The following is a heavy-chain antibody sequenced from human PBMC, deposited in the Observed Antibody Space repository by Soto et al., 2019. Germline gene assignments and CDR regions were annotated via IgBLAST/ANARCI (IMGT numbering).Heavy chain of an antibody. CDR3: ASSKNSSRQDAFDI. J-gene: IGHJ3*02. CDR1: GYSFPRYW. D-gene: IGHD2-2*01. CDR2: IYRSDSDT. V-gene: IGHV5-51*01. Sequence: GESPKTSCNGSGYSFPRYWIGWVRQMPGKGLEGMGIIYRSDSDTRNSPSFPGQVTSSADKSIRTDYLQGSRLKAVNTAMYYCASSKNSSRQDAFDIWGQGTMVTVSS.